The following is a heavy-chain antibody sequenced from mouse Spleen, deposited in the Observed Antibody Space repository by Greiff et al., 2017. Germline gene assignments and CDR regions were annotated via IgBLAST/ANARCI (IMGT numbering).Heavy chain of an antibody. CDR2: INPNNGGT. J-gene: IGHJ3*01. CDR3: ARLMGLGTWFAY. Sequence: VQLKQSGPELVKPGASVKMSCKASGYTFTDYNMHWVKQSHGKSLEWIGYINPNNGGTSYNQKFKGKATLTVNKSSSTAYMELRSLTSEDSAVYYCARLMGLGTWFAYWGQGTLVTVSA. CDR1: GYTFTDYN. V-gene: IGHV1-22*01. D-gene: IGHD2-3*01.